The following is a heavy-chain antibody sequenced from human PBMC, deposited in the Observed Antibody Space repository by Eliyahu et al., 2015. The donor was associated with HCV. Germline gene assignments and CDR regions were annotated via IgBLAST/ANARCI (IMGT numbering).Heavy chain of an antibody. J-gene: IGHJ4*02. CDR3: ARSNYNGYFDF. Sequence: EVQLVQSSAEVKQTGESLXISCQASGYGFSNFWIAWVRQLPGKGLEXMGMVNPRDSDITYSPSFQGQVTXSVDMSISTAYLQWSSLKASDTATYFCARSNYNGYFDFWGQGTLVTVSS. D-gene: IGHD3-10*01. CDR2: VNPRDSDI. V-gene: IGHV5-51*03. CDR1: GYGFSNFW.